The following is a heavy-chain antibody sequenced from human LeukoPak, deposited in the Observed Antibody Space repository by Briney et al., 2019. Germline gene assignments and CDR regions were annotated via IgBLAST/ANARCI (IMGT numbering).Heavy chain of an antibody. CDR3: ATSSGWYVDYFDY. J-gene: IGHJ4*02. V-gene: IGHV4-59*08. D-gene: IGHD6-19*01. Sequence: SETLSLTCTVSRGSISSYYWSWIRQPPGKGLEWIGHIYYSGSTNYNPSLKSRVTISVDTYKNQFSLKLSSVTAADTAVYYCATSSGWYVDYFDYWGQGTLVTVSS. CDR1: RGSISSYY. CDR2: IYYSGST.